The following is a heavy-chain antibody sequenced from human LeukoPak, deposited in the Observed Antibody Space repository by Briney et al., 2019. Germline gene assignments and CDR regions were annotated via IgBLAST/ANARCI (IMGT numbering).Heavy chain of an antibody. Sequence: PGGSLRLSCAASGFTFSSYSMNWVRQAPGMGLEWVSSISSSSSYIYYADSVKGRFTISRDNAKNSLYLQMNSLKTEDTAVYYCTTGPGTGYWGQGTLVTVSS. CDR2: ISSSSSYI. CDR3: TTGPGTGY. J-gene: IGHJ4*02. V-gene: IGHV3-21*03. D-gene: IGHD1-1*01. CDR1: GFTFSSYS.